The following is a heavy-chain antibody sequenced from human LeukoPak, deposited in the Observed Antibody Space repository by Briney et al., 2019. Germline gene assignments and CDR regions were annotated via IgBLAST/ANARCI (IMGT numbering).Heavy chain of an antibody. D-gene: IGHD5-12*01. CDR3: AREEGLVATPY. V-gene: IGHV1-2*06. Sequence: GASVTVSCKASGYTFTGYYMHWVRQAPGQGLEWMGRINPNSGGTNYAQKFQGRVTMSRDTSISTAYMELSRLRSDDTAVYYCAREEGLVATPYWGQGTLVTVSS. J-gene: IGHJ4*02. CDR1: GYTFTGYY. CDR2: INPNSGGT.